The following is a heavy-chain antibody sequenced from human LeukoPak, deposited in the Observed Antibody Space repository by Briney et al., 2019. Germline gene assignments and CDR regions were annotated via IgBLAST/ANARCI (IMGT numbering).Heavy chain of an antibody. V-gene: IGHV3-23*01. Sequence: PGGSLRLSCAASGFTFSSYAMSWVRQAPGKGLEWVSAISGSGGSTYYADSVKGRFTISGDNSKNTLYLQMNSLRAEDTAVYYCAKDDYDSSGYYYVKRAAVFDYWGQGTLVTVSS. CDR1: GFTFSSYA. CDR2: ISGSGGST. D-gene: IGHD3-22*01. CDR3: AKDDYDSSGYYYVKRAAVFDY. J-gene: IGHJ4*02.